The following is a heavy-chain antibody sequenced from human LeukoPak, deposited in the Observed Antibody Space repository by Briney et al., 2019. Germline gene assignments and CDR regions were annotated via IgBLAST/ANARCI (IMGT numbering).Heavy chain of an antibody. CDR1: GDSISSTIYY. V-gene: IGHV4-39*01. CDR2: IYFDGRT. D-gene: IGHD1-26*01. Sequence: SETLSLTCTVSGDSISSTIYYWGWIRQPPGKGLEWIGAIYFDGRTYYNPSLRSRVTMSIDTSNNQFSLKLSSVTATDTAVYYCARQRLWADYWGQGALVTVSS. J-gene: IGHJ4*02. CDR3: ARQRLWADY.